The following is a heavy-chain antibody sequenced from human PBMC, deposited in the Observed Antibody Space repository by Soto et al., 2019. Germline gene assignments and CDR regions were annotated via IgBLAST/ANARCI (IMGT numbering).Heavy chain of an antibody. Sequence: PSETLSLTCTVSDGSISNYYWSWIRQPPGRGLEWIGHIFYSGSTNYNPALKSRVTISVDTSKSQFSLKLSSVTAADTAVYYCAKDSGYNYGYFRWFDPWGQGTLVTVSS. CDR2: IFYSGST. D-gene: IGHD5-18*01. CDR1: DGSISNYY. J-gene: IGHJ5*02. V-gene: IGHV4-59*01. CDR3: AKDSGYNYGYFRWFDP.